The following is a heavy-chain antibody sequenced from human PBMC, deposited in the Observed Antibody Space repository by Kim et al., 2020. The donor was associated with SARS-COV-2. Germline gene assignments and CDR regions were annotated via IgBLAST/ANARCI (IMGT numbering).Heavy chain of an antibody. V-gene: IGHV4-34*01. Sequence: SETLSLTCAIFNGSFSDSYWTWIRQPPGKGLEWIGEITHSGIATYNPSLSSRISISVDTSKKLASLKLSAVTAADTATYYCARGLNSVILAHWGQGTLVTVSS. D-gene: IGHD3-3*01. CDR3: ARGLNSVILAH. CDR1: NGSFSDSY. J-gene: IGHJ4*02. CDR2: ITHSGIA.